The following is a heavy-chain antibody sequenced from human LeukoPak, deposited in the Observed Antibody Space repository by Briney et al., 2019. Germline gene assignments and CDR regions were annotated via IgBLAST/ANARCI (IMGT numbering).Heavy chain of an antibody. D-gene: IGHD3-22*01. V-gene: IGHV5-51*01. CDR2: IYPGDSDT. Sequence: GESLKISCKGSGYSFTSYWIGWVRQMPGKGLEWMGIIYPGDSDTRYSPSFQGQVTISADKSNSTAYLQWSSLKASDTAMYYCARGYYYDSSGYFLRTRIDPWGQGTLVTVSS. J-gene: IGHJ5*02. CDR1: GYSFTSYW. CDR3: ARGYYYDSSGYFLRTRIDP.